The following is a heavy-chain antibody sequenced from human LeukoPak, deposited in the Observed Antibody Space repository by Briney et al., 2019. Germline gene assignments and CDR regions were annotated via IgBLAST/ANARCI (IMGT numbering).Heavy chain of an antibody. CDR2: IKQDGGEK. CDR1: AFSISSYW. Sequence: GGSLRLSCAASAFSISSYWMSWVRQTPGKGLEWVANIKQDGGEKYYVDSVKGRINISRDNVKNAVYLQMNRLRVEDTGIYYCVRGAYYAVYWGQGTLVTVSS. J-gene: IGHJ4*02. V-gene: IGHV3-7*01. D-gene: IGHD2/OR15-2a*01. CDR3: VRGAYYAVY.